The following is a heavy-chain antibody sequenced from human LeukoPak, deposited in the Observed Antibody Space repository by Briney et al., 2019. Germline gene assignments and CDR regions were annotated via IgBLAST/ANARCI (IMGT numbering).Heavy chain of an antibody. CDR1: GYTFTNYA. Sequence: GASVKVSCKASGYTFTNYAMNWVRQAPGQGLEWMGIINPSGGSTSYAQKFQGRVTMTRDTSTSTVYMELSSLRSEDTAVYYCARGPGPSSGSGWYFDYWGQGTLVTVSS. D-gene: IGHD6-19*01. CDR2: INPSGGST. J-gene: IGHJ4*02. V-gene: IGHV1-46*01. CDR3: ARGPGPSSGSGWYFDY.